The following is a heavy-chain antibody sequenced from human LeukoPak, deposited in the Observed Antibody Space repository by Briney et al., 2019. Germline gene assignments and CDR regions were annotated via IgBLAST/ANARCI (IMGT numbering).Heavy chain of an antibody. D-gene: IGHD3-22*01. CDR1: GFTFSSYS. CDR2: ISSSSSYI. Sequence: PGGSLRLSCAASGFTFSSYSMNWVRQAPGKGLEWVSSISSSSSYIYYADSVKGRFTISRDNAKNSLYLQMNSLRAEDTAVYYCARDKMATYYYDSSGYYYLDYWGQGTLVTVSS. CDR3: ARDKMATYYYDSSGYYYLDY. V-gene: IGHV3-21*01. J-gene: IGHJ4*02.